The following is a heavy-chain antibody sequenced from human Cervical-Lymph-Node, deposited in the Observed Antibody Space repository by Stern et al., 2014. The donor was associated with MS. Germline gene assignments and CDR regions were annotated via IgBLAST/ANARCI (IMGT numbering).Heavy chain of an antibody. CDR3: ARDQIAVAGTPFDY. J-gene: IGHJ4*02. CDR2: ISSSSSTI. Sequence: EMQLVESGGGLVQPGGSLRLSCAASGFTFSSYSMNWVRQAPGKGLEWVSYISSSSSTIYYADSVKGRFTISRDNAKNSLYLQMNSLRDEDTAVYYCARDQIAVAGTPFDYWGQGTLVTVSS. D-gene: IGHD6-19*01. CDR1: GFTFSSYS. V-gene: IGHV3-48*02.